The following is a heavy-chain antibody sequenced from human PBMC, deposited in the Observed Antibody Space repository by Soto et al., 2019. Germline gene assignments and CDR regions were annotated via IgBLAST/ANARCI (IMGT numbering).Heavy chain of an antibody. V-gene: IGHV3-23*01. CDR3: AKLPHEQLLDYYYYYMDV. CDR1: GFTFSSYA. CDR2: ISGSGGST. Sequence: GGSLRLSCAASGFTFSSYAMSWVRQAPGKGLEWVSAISGSGGSTYYADSVKGRFTISRDNSKNTLYLQMNSLRAEDTAVYYCAKLPHEQLLDYYYYYMDVWGKGTTVTVSS. J-gene: IGHJ6*03. D-gene: IGHD2-2*01.